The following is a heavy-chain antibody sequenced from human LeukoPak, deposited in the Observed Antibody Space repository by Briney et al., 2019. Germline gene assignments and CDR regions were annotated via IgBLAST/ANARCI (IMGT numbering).Heavy chain of an antibody. D-gene: IGHD3-9*01. V-gene: IGHV4-39*07. Sequence: SETLSLTCTVSGGSLSGGSGYWGWIRQPPGKGLEWIGSIFYSGGTNFNPSLKSRATISTDTSKNQFSLRLSSVAAADTAVYYCARGNILTGYCFDFWGQGALVTVSS. CDR2: IFYSGGT. CDR1: GGSLSGGSGY. CDR3: ARGNILTGYCFDF. J-gene: IGHJ4*02.